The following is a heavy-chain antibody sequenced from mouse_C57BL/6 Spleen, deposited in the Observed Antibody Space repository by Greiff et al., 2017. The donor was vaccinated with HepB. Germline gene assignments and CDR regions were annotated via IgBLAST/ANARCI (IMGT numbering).Heavy chain of an antibody. CDR3: ARDGNDGYYNCFDY. Sequence: EVQRVESGGGLVKPGGSLKLSCAASGFTFSSYAMSWVRQTPEKRLEWVATISDGGSYTYYPDNVKGRFTISRDNAKNNLYLQMSDLKSEDTAMYYCARDGNDGYYNCFDYWGQGTTLTVSS. CDR1: GFTFSSYA. J-gene: IGHJ2*01. CDR2: ISDGGSYT. D-gene: IGHD2-3*01. V-gene: IGHV5-4*01.